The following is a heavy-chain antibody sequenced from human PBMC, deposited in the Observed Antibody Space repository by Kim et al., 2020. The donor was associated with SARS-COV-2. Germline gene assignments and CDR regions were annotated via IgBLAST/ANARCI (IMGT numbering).Heavy chain of an antibody. V-gene: IGHV3-11*06. CDR3: GRENYLAFDI. CDR2: STT. J-gene: IGHJ3*02. Sequence: STTKYAESGKARFTISRNNTKNSRLLQINSLRAEDTAVYYCGRENYLAFDIWGQGTMVTVSS. D-gene: IGHD1-7*01.